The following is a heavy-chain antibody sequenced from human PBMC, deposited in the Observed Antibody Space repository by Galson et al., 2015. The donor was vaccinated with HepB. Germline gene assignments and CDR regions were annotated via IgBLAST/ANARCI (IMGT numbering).Heavy chain of an antibody. J-gene: IGHJ4*02. CDR3: ARDREWLDEDYFDY. V-gene: IGHV6-1*01. CDR2: TYYRSKWYN. Sequence: CAISGDSVSSNSAAWNWIRQSPSRGLEWLGRTYYRSKWYNDYAVPVKSRITINPDTSKNQFSLQLNSVTPEDTAVYYCARDREWLDEDYFDYWGQGTLVTVSS. CDR1: GDSVSSNSAA. D-gene: IGHD6-19*01.